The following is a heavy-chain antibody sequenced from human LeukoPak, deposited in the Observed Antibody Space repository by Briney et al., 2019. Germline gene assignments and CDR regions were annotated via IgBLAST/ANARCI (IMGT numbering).Heavy chain of an antibody. Sequence: TSETLSLTCAVYGGSFSGYYWSWIRQPPGKGLEWIGEINHSGSTNYNPSLKSRVTISVDTSRNQFSLELSSVTAADTAVYYCAREKSSAPDYWGQGTLVTVSS. D-gene: IGHD6-19*01. J-gene: IGHJ4*02. V-gene: IGHV4-34*01. CDR2: INHSGST. CDR3: AREKSSAPDY. CDR1: GGSFSGYY.